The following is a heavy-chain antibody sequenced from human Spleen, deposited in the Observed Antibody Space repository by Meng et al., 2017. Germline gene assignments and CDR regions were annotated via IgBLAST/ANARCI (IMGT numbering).Heavy chain of an antibody. CDR2: IYPGDSDT. Sequence: GGSLRLSCKGSGNTFTNYWIGWVRQMPEKGLEWMGIIYPGDSDTRYSPSFQGQVTISADKSISTAYLQWSSLKASDTAMYYCARQGGSYWRGAFDIWGQGTMVTVSS. D-gene: IGHD1-26*01. V-gene: IGHV5-51*01. J-gene: IGHJ3*02. CDR1: GNTFTNYW. CDR3: ARQGGSYWRGAFDI.